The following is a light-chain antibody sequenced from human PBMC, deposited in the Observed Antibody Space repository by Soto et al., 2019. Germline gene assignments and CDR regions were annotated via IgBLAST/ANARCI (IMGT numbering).Light chain of an antibody. J-gene: IGKJ1*01. V-gene: IGKV3-15*01. CDR1: QSVSSN. CDR2: GVF. Sequence: EIAMTQSPATLSVSPGDRATLSCRTSQSVSSNLAWYQQKPGQAPRLLIYGVFTRATGIPARFSGSGSGTEFTLTISSLQSEDFAVYCCQQYNNWPWTFGQGTKVEMK. CDR3: QQYNNWPWT.